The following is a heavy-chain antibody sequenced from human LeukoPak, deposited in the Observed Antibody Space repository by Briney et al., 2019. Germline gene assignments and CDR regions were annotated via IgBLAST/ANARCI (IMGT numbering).Heavy chain of an antibody. V-gene: IGHV5-51*01. CDR1: GYRFTSYW. CDR3: ARHETGPYFDY. Sequence: EESLKISCMGSGYRFTSYWIGWVRPMPGKGLECMGIIYPGDSDTRYSPSFQGQVTISADKSISTAYLQWSSLKASDTAMYYCARHETGPYFDYWGQGTLVTVSS. CDR2: IYPGDSDT. D-gene: IGHD1-1*01. J-gene: IGHJ4*02.